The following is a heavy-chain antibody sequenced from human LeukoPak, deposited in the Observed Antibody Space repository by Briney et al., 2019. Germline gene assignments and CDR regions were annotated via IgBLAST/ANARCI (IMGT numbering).Heavy chain of an antibody. V-gene: IGHV4-61*02. Sequence: PSQTLSLTCTVSGGSISSGSYYWSWIRQPAGKGLEWIGRIYTSGSTNYNPSLKSRVTISVDTSKNQFSLKLSSVTAADTAVYYCARAIFWSGSYYYYMDVWGKGTTVTVSS. J-gene: IGHJ6*03. CDR1: GGSISSGSYY. D-gene: IGHD3-3*01. CDR2: IYTSGST. CDR3: ARAIFWSGSYYYYMDV.